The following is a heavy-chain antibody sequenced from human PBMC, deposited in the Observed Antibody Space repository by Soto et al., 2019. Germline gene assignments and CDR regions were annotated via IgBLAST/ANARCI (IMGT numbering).Heavy chain of an antibody. CDR2: INPDSGVT. CDR1: GYTFTGYY. J-gene: IGHJ4*02. Sequence: GASVKVACQASGYTFTGYYIHWVRQAPGQGLEWMGWINPDSGVTKYAQKFQGRVTMTGDTYISTAYMELSRLRSDDTAVYYCARDTGGSLASARFDDWGQGTLVTVSS. V-gene: IGHV1-2*02. D-gene: IGHD2-8*02. CDR3: ARDTGGSLASARFDD.